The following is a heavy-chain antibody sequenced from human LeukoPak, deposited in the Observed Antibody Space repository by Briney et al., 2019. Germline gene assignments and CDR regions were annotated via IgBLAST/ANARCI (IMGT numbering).Heavy chain of an antibody. V-gene: IGHV3-30*18. CDR2: ISYDGSNK. CDR1: GFTFSSYG. D-gene: IGHD3-10*01. Sequence: PGGSLRLSCAASGFTFSSYGMHWVRQAPGKGLEWVAVISYDGSNKYYADSVKGRFTISRDNSKNTLYLQMSSLRAEDTAVYYCAKLLGFGEKLQSPFDYWGQGTLVTVSS. CDR3: AKLLGFGEKLQSPFDY. J-gene: IGHJ4*02.